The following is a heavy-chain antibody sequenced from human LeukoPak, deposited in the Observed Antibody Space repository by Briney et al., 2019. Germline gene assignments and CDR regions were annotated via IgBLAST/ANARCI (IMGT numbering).Heavy chain of an antibody. Sequence: SVKVSCKASGYTFTSYGISWVRQAPGQGLEWMGWISAYNGNTNYAQKLQGRVTMTTDTSTSTAYMELRSLRSDDTAVYYCARSPLYCSGGSCYYFDYWGQGTLVTVSS. CDR3: ARSPLYCSGGSCYYFDY. CDR2: ISAYNGNT. CDR1: GYTFTSYG. J-gene: IGHJ4*02. V-gene: IGHV1-18*01. D-gene: IGHD2-15*01.